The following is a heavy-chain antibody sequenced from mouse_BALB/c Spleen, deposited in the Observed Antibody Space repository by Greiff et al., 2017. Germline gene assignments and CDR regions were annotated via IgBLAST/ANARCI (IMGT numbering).Heavy chain of an antibody. Sequence: EVQRVESGPGLVKPSQSLSLTCSVTGYSITSGYYWNWIRQLPGNKLEWMGYISYDGSNNYNPSLKNRNSITRDTSKNQFFLKLNSVTTEDTATYYCARGGSYDAMDYWGQGTSVTVSS. CDR3: ARGGSYDAMDY. CDR1: GYSITSGYY. CDR2: ISYDGSN. D-gene: IGHD1-1*01. J-gene: IGHJ4*01. V-gene: IGHV3-6*02.